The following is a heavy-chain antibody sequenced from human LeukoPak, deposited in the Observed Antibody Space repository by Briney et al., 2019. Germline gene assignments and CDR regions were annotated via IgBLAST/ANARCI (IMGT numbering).Heavy chain of an antibody. CDR3: ARDSGYEDY. V-gene: IGHV3-21*01. CDR1: GFTFSFYS. J-gene: IGHJ4*02. D-gene: IGHD5-12*01. Sequence: GGSLRLSCAASGFTFSFYSMIWVRQSPGKGLEWVSSIGSASTYIYYADSVKGRFTISRDNAKHSLFLQMNSLRDEDTAVYYCARDSGYEDYWGQGTLVTVSS. CDR2: IGSASTYI.